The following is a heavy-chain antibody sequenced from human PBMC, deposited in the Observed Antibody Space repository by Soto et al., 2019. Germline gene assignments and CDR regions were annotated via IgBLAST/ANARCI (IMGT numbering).Heavy chain of an antibody. Sequence: GGSLRLSCAASGFTFSDYYMSWTRQAPGKGLEWISYISSGGSSIYYADSVKGRFTISRDNAKNSLYLQINSLRAEDTAVYYCAGEGIQLWLHAFDIWGQGTMVTVSS. CDR3: AGEGIQLWLHAFDI. J-gene: IGHJ3*02. D-gene: IGHD5-18*01. CDR1: GFTFSDYY. CDR2: ISSGGSSI. V-gene: IGHV3-11*01.